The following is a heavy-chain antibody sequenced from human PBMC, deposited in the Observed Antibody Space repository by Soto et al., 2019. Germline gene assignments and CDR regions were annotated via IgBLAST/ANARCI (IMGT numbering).Heavy chain of an antibody. J-gene: IGHJ4*02. Sequence: QVQLQQSGPGLVKPSQTLTLTCAISGDSVSSNSAIWNWIRQSPSRGLEWLGRTYYRSQWYNNYAESVKGRITINPDTSKNQFSLQLNSVTPEYTAVYYCSTWHFDYWGQGTLVTVSS. CDR2: TYYRSQWYN. V-gene: IGHV6-1*01. CDR1: GDSVSSNSAI. CDR3: STWHFDY.